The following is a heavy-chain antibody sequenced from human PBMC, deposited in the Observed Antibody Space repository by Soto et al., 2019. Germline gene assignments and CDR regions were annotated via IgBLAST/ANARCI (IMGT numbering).Heavy chain of an antibody. CDR2: INPNSGGT. CDR1: GYTFTGYY. Sequence: GASVKVSCKASGYTFTGYYMHWVRQAPGQGLEWMGWINPNSGGTNYAQKFQGWVTMTRDTSISTAYMELSRLRSDDTAVYYCARATLGYCSGGSCQDYYYYGMDVWGQGTTVTVSS. J-gene: IGHJ6*02. CDR3: ARATLGYCSGGSCQDYYYYGMDV. V-gene: IGHV1-2*04. D-gene: IGHD2-15*01.